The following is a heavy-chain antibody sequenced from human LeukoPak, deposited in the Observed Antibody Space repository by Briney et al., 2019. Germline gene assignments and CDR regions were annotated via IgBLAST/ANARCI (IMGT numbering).Heavy chain of an antibody. Sequence: SVKVSCKASGGTFSSYAISWVRQAPGQGLEWMGRIIPILGIANYAQKFQGRVTITADKSTSTAYMELSSLRSEDTAVYYCARADYYDSSGHTRLYYFDYWGQGTLVTVSS. CDR3: ARADYYDSSGHTRLYYFDY. D-gene: IGHD3-22*01. J-gene: IGHJ4*02. V-gene: IGHV1-69*04. CDR2: IIPILGIA. CDR1: GGTFSSYA.